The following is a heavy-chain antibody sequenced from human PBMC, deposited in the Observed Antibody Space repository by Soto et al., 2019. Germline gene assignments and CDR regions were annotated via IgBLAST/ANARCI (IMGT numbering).Heavy chain of an antibody. J-gene: IGHJ3*02. CDR1: GYSFTSYW. V-gene: IGHV5-51*01. Sequence: GESLKISCKGSGYSFTSYWIGWVRQMPGKGLEWMGIIYPGDSDTRYSPSFQGQVTISADKSISTAYLQWSSLKASDTAMYYCARDRYSGHDYDAFDIWGQGTMVTVSS. CDR2: IYPGDSDT. CDR3: ARDRYSGHDYDAFDI. D-gene: IGHD5-12*01.